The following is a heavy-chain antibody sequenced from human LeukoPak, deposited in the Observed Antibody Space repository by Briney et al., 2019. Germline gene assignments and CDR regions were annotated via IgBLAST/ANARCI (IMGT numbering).Heavy chain of an antibody. CDR3: AREGWYYYDSSGENAFDI. CDR1: GGSISSYY. V-gene: IGHV4-59*01. D-gene: IGHD3-22*01. J-gene: IGHJ3*02. CDR2: IYYSGST. Sequence: TSETLSLTCTVSGGSISSYYWSWIRQPPGKGLEWIGYIYYSGSTNCNPSLKSRVTISVDTSKNQFSLKLSSVTAADTAVYYCAREGWYYYDSSGENAFDIWGQGTMVTVSS.